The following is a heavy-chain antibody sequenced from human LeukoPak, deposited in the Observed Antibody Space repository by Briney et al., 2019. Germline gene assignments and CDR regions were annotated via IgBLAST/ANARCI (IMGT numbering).Heavy chain of an antibody. D-gene: IGHD3-3*01. CDR1: GGSISSYY. CDR2: IYTSGST. J-gene: IGHJ4*02. V-gene: IGHV4-4*07. CDR3: ASSFWSGYRFDY. Sequence: SETLSLTCTVSGGSISSYYWSWIRQPAGKGLEWIGRIYTSGSTNYNPSLKSRVTMSVNTSKNQFSLRLSSVTAADTAVYYCASSFWSGYRFDYWGEGTLVTVSS.